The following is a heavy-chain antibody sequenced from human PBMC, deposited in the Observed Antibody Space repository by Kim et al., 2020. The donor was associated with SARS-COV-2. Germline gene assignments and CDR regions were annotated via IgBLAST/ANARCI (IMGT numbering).Heavy chain of an antibody. J-gene: IGHJ4*02. Sequence: SVKVSCKASGGTFSSYAISWVRQAPGQGLEWMGGIIPIFGTANYAQKFQGRVTITADESTSTAYMELSSLRSEDTAVYYCARAHPPDLWFGEWGYWGQGTLVTVSS. CDR2: IIPIFGTA. V-gene: IGHV1-69*13. D-gene: IGHD3-10*01. CDR3: ARAHPPDLWFGEWGY. CDR1: GGTFSSYA.